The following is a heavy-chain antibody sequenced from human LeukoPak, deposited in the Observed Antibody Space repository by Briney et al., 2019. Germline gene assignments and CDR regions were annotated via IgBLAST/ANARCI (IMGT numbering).Heavy chain of an antibody. CDR3: ARALGYSSSWYRGFFDY. CDR1: GGSISSGGYY. Sequence: SETLSLTCTVSGGSISSGGYYWSWIRQHPGKGLEWIGYIYYSGSTNYNPSLKSRVTISVDKSKNQFSLKLSSVTAADTAVYYCARALGYSSSWYRGFFDYWGQGTLVTVSS. J-gene: IGHJ4*02. V-gene: IGHV4-31*03. CDR2: IYYSGST. D-gene: IGHD6-13*01.